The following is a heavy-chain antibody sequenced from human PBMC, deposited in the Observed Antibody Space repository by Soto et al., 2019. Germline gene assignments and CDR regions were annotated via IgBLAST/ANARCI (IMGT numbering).Heavy chain of an antibody. D-gene: IGHD3-10*01. Sequence: APVNGSCKASGYTFTSYGISWLRKAPGQGLEWMGWISAYNGNTNYAQKLQGRVTMTTDTSTSTAYMELRSLRSDDTAVYYCARVSRYGSGSYYALGSFDYWGQGTLVNVSS. CDR2: ISAYNGNT. CDR3: ARVSRYGSGSYYALGSFDY. V-gene: IGHV1-18*01. J-gene: IGHJ4*02. CDR1: GYTFTSYG.